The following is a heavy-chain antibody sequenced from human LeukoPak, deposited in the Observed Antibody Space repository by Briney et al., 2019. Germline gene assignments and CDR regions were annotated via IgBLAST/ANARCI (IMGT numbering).Heavy chain of an antibody. CDR1: GFTFSSYA. V-gene: IGHV3-21*01. CDR3: ARGLPAHNWFDP. D-gene: IGHD2-2*01. Sequence: PGGSLRLSCAASGFTFSSYAMSWVRQAPGKGLEWVSSISSSSSYIYYADSVKGRFTISRDNAKNSLYLQMNSLRAEDTAVYYCARGLPAHNWFDPWGQGTLVTVSS. J-gene: IGHJ5*02. CDR2: ISSSSSYI.